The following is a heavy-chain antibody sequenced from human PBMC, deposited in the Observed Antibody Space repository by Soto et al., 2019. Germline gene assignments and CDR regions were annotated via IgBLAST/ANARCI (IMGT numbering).Heavy chain of an antibody. CDR3: ARDHTIFGVVTNYYYYYGMDV. CDR1: GYTFTSYG. D-gene: IGHD3-3*01. Sequence: QVQLVQSGAEVKKPGASVKVSCKASGYTFTSYGISWVRQAPGQGLEWMGWISAYNGNTNYAQKLQGRVTMTTDTSTSTAYMELRSLRSDDTAVHYCARDHTIFGVVTNYYYYYGMDVWGQGTTVTVSS. V-gene: IGHV1-18*04. J-gene: IGHJ6*02. CDR2: ISAYNGNT.